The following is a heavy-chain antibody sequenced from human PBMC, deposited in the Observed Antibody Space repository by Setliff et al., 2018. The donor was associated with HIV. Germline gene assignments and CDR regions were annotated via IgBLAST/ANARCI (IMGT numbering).Heavy chain of an antibody. CDR3: ARGSGDVFLIAASSGDV. V-gene: IGHV4-30-2*01. CDR2: INQSGST. J-gene: IGHJ6*02. D-gene: IGHD2-15*01. CDR1: GGSISSGGFS. Sequence: SETLSLTCAVSGGSISSGGFSWSWIRQPPGKGLEWIGYINQSGSTSHNPSLNSRVSLSLDRAKNQFSLRLNSVTAADSAVYYCARGSGDVFLIAASSGDVWGQGTTVTVSS.